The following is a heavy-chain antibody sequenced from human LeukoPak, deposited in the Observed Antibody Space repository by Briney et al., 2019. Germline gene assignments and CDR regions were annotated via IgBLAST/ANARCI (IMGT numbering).Heavy chain of an antibody. CDR3: SRGGYDPGLLYYGMDV. CDR1: GGSISSGDYY. D-gene: IGHD5-12*01. CDR2: ILNGGST. J-gene: IGHJ6*02. Sequence: SETLSLTCTVSGGSISSGDYYWSWIRQPPGKGLEWSGYILNGGSTYYNPTLKSRVTISVDTPQSQFPLQLNSVTPEDTAVYYCSRGGYDPGLLYYGMDVWGQGTKVTVSS. V-gene: IGHV4-30-4*01.